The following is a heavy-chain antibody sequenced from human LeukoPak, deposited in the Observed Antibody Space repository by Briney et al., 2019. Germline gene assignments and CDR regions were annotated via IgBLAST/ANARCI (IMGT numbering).Heavy chain of an antibody. CDR1: GFTFSSYA. CDR2: ISGSGGST. Sequence: AGGSLRLSCAASGFTFSSYAMSWVRQAPGKGLEWVSAISGSGGSTYYADSVKGRFTISRDNSKNTLYLQMNSLRAEDTAVYYCAKAGKQGLVSSYYYYMDVWGKGTTVTIYS. D-gene: IGHD6-19*01. V-gene: IGHV3-23*01. J-gene: IGHJ6*03. CDR3: AKAGKQGLVSSYYYYMDV.